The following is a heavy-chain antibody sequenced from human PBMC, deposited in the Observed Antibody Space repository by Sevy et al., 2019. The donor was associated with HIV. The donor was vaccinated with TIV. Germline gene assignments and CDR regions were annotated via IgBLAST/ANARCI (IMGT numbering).Heavy chain of an antibody. CDR2: ISYDGTYK. Sequence: GGSLRLSSAVSGFSFSHYAFHWVRQAPGKGLEWVSLISYDGTYKYYADSVKGRFTISRDNSKNTLYLQMNSLRGNDTAVYYCAIVAVSYCTNDCYHRFDYWGPGALVTVSS. D-gene: IGHD2-8*01. V-gene: IGHV3-30-3*01. CDR1: GFSFSHYA. CDR3: AIVAVSYCTNDCYHRFDY. J-gene: IGHJ4*02.